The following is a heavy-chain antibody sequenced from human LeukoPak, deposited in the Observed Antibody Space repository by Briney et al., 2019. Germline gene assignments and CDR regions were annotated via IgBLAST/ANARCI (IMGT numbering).Heavy chain of an antibody. Sequence: GRSLRLSCAASGFTFSSYAMHWVRQAPGKGLEWVAVISYDGSNKYYADSVKGRFTISRDNSKNTLYLQMNNLRAQDTAVYYCARAGGITMIREVKVLNAFGIWGQGTMVTVSS. CDR1: GFTFSSYA. V-gene: IGHV3-30-3*01. D-gene: IGHD3-22*01. CDR3: ARAGGITMIREVKVLNAFGI. J-gene: IGHJ3*02. CDR2: ISYDGSNK.